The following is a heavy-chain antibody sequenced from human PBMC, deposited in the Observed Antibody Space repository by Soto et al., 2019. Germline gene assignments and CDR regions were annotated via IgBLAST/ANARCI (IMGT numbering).Heavy chain of an antibody. J-gene: IGHJ4*02. D-gene: IGHD3-3*01. CDR2: IVVGSGNT. CDR3: AASTIYDFWSGYYPKDFDY. Sequence: SVKVSCKASGFTFTSSARQWVRQARGQRLEWIGWIVVGSGNTNYAQKLQERVTITRDMSTSTAYMELSSLRSEDTAVYFCAASTIYDFWSGYYPKDFDYWGQGTLLTVSS. V-gene: IGHV1-58*02. CDR1: GFTFTSSA.